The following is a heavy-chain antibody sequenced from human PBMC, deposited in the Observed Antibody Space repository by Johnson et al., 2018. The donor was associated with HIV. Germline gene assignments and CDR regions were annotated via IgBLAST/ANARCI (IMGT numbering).Heavy chain of an antibody. D-gene: IGHD3-16*01. J-gene: IGHJ3*02. V-gene: IGHV3-23*04. CDR1: GFTFSHYA. CDR3: AKDASTLGGDAFDI. CDR2: ISGSGGST. Sequence: VQLVESGGGVVQPGRSLRLSCTASGFTFSHYAMHWVRQAPGKGLAWVSAISGSGGSTYYADSVTGRFPISRDNSKNTLYLQMHSLRAEDTAMYYCAKDASTLGGDAFDIWGQGTMVTVSS.